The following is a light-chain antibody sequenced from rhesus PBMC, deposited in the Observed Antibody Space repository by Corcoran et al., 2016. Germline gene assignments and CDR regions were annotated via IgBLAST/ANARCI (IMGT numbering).Light chain of an antibody. Sequence: DIQMSPSPSSLSASVGDRVTITCQASQGISTWLAWYQQKPGKAPKLLIYTASTLPSGVPSRFSGRGSGTDVTLTISSLQPEEFATYYCQQHYSFPYSFGPGTKVEIK. CDR2: TAS. CDR3: QQHYSFPYS. V-gene: IGKV1-33*02. J-gene: IGKJ2*01. CDR1: QGISTW.